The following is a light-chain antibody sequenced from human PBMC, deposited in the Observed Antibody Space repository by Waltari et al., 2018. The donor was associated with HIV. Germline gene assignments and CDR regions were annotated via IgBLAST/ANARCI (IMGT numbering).Light chain of an antibody. Sequence: QLVLTQSPSASSSLRATVKLTCTLSSGQSSYVIARNQQQPKKGPRYLMKLNSDGSHFKGDGIPVRFSGSSSGAERYLTISSLQSADEADYYCQTWGTGIVVFGGGTKLTVL. CDR2: LNSDGSH. V-gene: IGLV4-69*01. CDR3: QTWGTGIVV. J-gene: IGLJ2*01. CDR1: SGQSSYV.